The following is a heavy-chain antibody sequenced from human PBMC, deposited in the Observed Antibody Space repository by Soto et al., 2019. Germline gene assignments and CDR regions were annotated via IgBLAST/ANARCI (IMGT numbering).Heavy chain of an antibody. CDR2: IIPIFGTA. Sequence: KVSCKASGGTFSSYAISWVRQAPGQGLEWMGGIIPIFGTANYAQKFQGRVTITADESTSTAYMELSSLRSEDTPVYYFATYFRSQNWFDPWGQGTLVTVSS. CDR3: ATYFRSQNWFDP. CDR1: GGTFSSYA. V-gene: IGHV1-69*01. D-gene: IGHD1-26*01. J-gene: IGHJ5*02.